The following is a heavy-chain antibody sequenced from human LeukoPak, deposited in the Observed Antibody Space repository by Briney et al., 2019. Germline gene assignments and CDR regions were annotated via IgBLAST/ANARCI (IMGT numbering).Heavy chain of an antibody. J-gene: IGHJ4*02. D-gene: IGHD3-22*01. V-gene: IGHV5-51*01. CDR3: ARTYYYDSSGKAYFDY. Sequence: GESLKISCKGSGYSFTSYWIGWVRQMPGKGLEWMGIIYPGDSDARYSPSFQGQVTISADKSISTAYLQWSSLRASDTAMYYCARTYYYDSSGKAYFDYWGQGTLVTVSS. CDR2: IYPGDSDA. CDR1: GYSFTSYW.